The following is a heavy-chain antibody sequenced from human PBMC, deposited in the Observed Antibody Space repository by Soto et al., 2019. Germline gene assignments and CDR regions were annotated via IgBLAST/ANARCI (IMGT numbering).Heavy chain of an antibody. V-gene: IGHV3-30-3*01. CDR3: ARERYCSGGSCYSGWFDP. CDR2: ISYDGSNK. D-gene: IGHD2-15*01. Sequence: PGGSLRLSCAASGFTFSSYAMHWVRQAPGKGLEWVAVISYDGSNKYYADSVKGRFTISRDNSKNTLYLQMNSLRAEDTAVYYCARERYCSGGSCYSGWFDPWGQGTLVPVSS. CDR1: GFTFSSYA. J-gene: IGHJ5*02.